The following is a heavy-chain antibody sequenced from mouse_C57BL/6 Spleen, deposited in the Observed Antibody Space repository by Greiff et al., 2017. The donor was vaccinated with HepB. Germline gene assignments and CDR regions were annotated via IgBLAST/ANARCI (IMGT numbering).Heavy chain of an antibody. CDR3: ARGAYYSNYGYCDD. Sequence: DVMLVESGGGLVKPGGSLKLSCAASGFTFSDYGMHWVRQAPEKGLEWVAYISSGSSTIYYADTVKGRFTISRDNAKNTLFLQITSLRAEDTAMYYCARGAYYSNYGYCDDWGQGTTLTVSS. J-gene: IGHJ2*01. CDR2: ISSGSSTI. D-gene: IGHD2-5*01. V-gene: IGHV5-17*01. CDR1: GFTFSDYG.